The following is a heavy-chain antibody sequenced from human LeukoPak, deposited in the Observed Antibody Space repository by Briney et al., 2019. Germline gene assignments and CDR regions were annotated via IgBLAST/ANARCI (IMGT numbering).Heavy chain of an antibody. V-gene: IGHV4-34*01. CDR2: IKRSGST. J-gene: IGHJ6*03. D-gene: IGHD2-2*01. CDR3: ARGDIVVVPAAKYYYYYMDV. Sequence: SETLSLTFAVNGGSFSGYYWGWIRQPPWKGLAWIGEIKRSGSTNYNPSLWSRVTISVDTSKNQFSLKLSSVTAADTAVYYCARGDIVVVPAAKYYYYYMDVWGKGTTVTVSS. CDR1: GGSFSGYY.